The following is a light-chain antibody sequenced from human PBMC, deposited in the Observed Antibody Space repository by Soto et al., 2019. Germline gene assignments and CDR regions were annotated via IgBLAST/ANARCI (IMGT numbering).Light chain of an antibody. J-gene: IGKJ2*01. CDR3: QYYGTSPYP. CDR2: GAS. V-gene: IGKV3-20*01. Sequence: EIVLTQSPGTLSLSPGERATLSCRASQSVSSSYLAWYQHKPGQAPRLLIYGASSRATGIPDRFSGSWSGTDFTLTISRLEPEDFAVYYCQYYGTSPYPFGQGTKVEIK. CDR1: QSVSSSY.